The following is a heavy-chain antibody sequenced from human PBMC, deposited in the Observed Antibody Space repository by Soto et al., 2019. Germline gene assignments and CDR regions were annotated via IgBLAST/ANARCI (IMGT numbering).Heavy chain of an antibody. D-gene: IGHD3-3*01. CDR3: ATAIFRERQAATTGWFDP. Sequence: QVQLVQSGAEVKKPGASVKVSCKVSGYTLTELSMHWVRQAPGKGLEWMGGFHPGDGETIYAQKFQGRVTMSEGTSTDSADMKRSHLRSEGTAVYYCATAIFRERQAATTGWFDPWGQGTLVAVSA. CDR2: FHPGDGET. V-gene: IGHV1-24*01. J-gene: IGHJ5*02. CDR1: GYTLTELS.